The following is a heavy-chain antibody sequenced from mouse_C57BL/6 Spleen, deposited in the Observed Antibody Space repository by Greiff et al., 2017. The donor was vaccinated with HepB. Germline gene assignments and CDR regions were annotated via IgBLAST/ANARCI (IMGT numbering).Heavy chain of an antibody. V-gene: IGHV5-16*01. J-gene: IGHJ1*03. CDR3: ARVLSGSSYGWYFDV. CDR2: INYDGSST. Sequence: EVMLVESEGGLVQPGSSMKLSCTASGFTFSDYYMAWVRQVPEKGLEWVANINYDGSSTYYLDSLKSRFIISRDNAKNILYLQMSSLKSEDTATYYCARVLSGSSYGWYFDVWGTGTTVTVSS. CDR1: GFTFSDYY. D-gene: IGHD1-1*01.